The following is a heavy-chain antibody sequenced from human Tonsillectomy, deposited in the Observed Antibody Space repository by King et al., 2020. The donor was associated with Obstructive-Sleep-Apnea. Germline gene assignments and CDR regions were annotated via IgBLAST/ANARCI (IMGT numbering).Heavy chain of an antibody. CDR1: GFTFRSHW. Sequence: VQLVESGGGLVQPGGSLRLSCAGSGFTFRSHWMNWVRQAPGKGLEWVGNIKHDGSERYYVESLKGRFTISRDNAKNLVYLQMNSLTAEDTAVYYCVRAYKSESYEDWFDPWGQGTLVTVSS. D-gene: IGHD3-10*01. CDR2: IKHDGSER. CDR3: VRAYKSESYEDWFDP. J-gene: IGHJ5*02. V-gene: IGHV3-7*03.